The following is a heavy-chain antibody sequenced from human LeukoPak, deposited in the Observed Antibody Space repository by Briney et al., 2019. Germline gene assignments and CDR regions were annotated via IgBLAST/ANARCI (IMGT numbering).Heavy chain of an antibody. J-gene: IGHJ4*02. CDR2: INHSGST. D-gene: IGHD1-7*01. Sequence: SETLSLTCAVYGGSFSGYYWSWIRQPPGKGLEWIGEINHSGSTNYNPSLKGRVTLSVDTSKNQFSLESSSVTAADTAVYYCAREETTRSQRAFDYWGQGTLVTVSS. V-gene: IGHV4-34*01. CDR1: GGSFSGYY. CDR3: AREETTRSQRAFDY.